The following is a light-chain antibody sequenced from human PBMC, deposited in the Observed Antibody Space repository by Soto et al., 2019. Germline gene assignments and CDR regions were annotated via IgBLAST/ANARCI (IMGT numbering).Light chain of an antibody. Sequence: EIVLTQSPGTLSLSPGEIATLSFSASQSVSSSYLAWYQQKPGQAPRLLIYGASSRATGIPDRFSGSGSGTDFTLTISRLEPEDFAVYYCQQYGSSEFTFGPGTKVDIK. J-gene: IGKJ3*01. CDR3: QQYGSSEFT. CDR1: QSVSSSY. CDR2: GAS. V-gene: IGKV3-20*01.